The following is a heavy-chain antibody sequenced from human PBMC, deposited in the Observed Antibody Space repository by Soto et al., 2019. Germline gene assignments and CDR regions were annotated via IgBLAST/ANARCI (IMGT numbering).Heavy chain of an antibody. D-gene: IGHD3-22*01. CDR3: AKYYYDSNTYFYRWFDP. V-gene: IGHV4-59*08. Sequence: SETLSLTCTVSGGSISNYYWSWIRQPPGKGLEWIAYFYYTGSTNYNPSLRSRVTISVDTSKNQFSLKLSSVTAADTAVYYCAKYYYDSNTYFYRWFDPWGQGTLVTSPQ. J-gene: IGHJ5*02. CDR1: GGSISNYY. CDR2: FYYTGST.